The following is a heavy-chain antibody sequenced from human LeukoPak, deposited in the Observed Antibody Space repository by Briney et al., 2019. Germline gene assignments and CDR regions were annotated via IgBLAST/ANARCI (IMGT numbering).Heavy chain of an antibody. Sequence: GGSLRLPCAASGFTLSDYYMSWIRQAPGKGPEWVSYSSSSGSTIYYADSVKGRFAISRDNAKNSLYLQMNSLRAEDTAVYYCARRRDFIDYWGQGTLVTVSS. CDR3: ARRRDFIDY. CDR2: SSSSGSTI. V-gene: IGHV3-11*01. CDR1: GFTLSDYY. D-gene: IGHD3/OR15-3a*01. J-gene: IGHJ4*02.